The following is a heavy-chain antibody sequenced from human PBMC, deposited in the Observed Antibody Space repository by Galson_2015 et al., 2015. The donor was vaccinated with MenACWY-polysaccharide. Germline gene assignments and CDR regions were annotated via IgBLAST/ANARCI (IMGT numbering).Heavy chain of an antibody. J-gene: IGHJ3*02. CDR2: IYPGDSDT. CDR1: GYSFTSYW. Sequence: QSGAEVKKPGESLKISCKGSGYSFTSYWIGWVRQMPGKGLEWMGIIYPGDSDTRYSPSFQGQVTISADKSISTAYLQWSSLKASDTAMYYCARGVWPMIVVVPTDAFDIWGQGTMVTVSS. CDR3: ARGVWPMIVVVPTDAFDI. D-gene: IGHD3-22*01. V-gene: IGHV5-51*01.